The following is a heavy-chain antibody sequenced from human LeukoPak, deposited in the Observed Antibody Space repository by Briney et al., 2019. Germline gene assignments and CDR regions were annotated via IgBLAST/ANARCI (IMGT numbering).Heavy chain of an antibody. CDR3: AKEGAEPGLGELSLYFDY. Sequence: GGSLRLSCAASGFTFDDYTMHWVRQAPGKGLEWVSLISWDGGSTYYADSVKGRFTISRDNSKTSLYLQMNSLRAEDTALYYCAKEGAEPGLGELSLYFDYWGQGTLVTVSS. CDR1: GFTFDDYT. V-gene: IGHV3-43D*03. D-gene: IGHD3-16*02. CDR2: ISWDGGST. J-gene: IGHJ4*02.